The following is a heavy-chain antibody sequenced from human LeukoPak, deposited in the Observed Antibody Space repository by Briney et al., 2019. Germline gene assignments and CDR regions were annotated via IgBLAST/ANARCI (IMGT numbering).Heavy chain of an antibody. CDR2: IYHSGST. D-gene: IGHD1-26*01. J-gene: IGHJ4*02. Sequence: PSETLSLTCTVSGYSISSGYYWGWIRQPPGKGLEWIGSIYHSGSTYYNPSLKSRVTISVDTSKNQFSLKLNSVTAADTAVYYCARDGYTPSGGSYDFGHELDYWGQGTLVTVSS. CDR1: GYSISSGYY. CDR3: ARDGYTPSGGSYDFGHELDY. V-gene: IGHV4-38-2*02.